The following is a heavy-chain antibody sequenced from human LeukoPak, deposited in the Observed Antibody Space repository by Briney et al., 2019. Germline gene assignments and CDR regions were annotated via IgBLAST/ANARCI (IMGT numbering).Heavy chain of an antibody. J-gene: IGHJ4*02. D-gene: IGHD2-15*01. CDR1: GYTFTSYG. CDR3: ARLGYCSGGSCYPFDY. CDR2: ISGYNGNT. V-gene: IGHV1-18*01. Sequence: SVKVSCKASGYTFTSYGISWVRQAPGQGLEWMGWISGYNGNTNYAQKLQGRVTMTTDTSTSTAYMELRSLRSDDTAVYYCARLGYCSGGSCYPFDYWGQGTLVTVSS.